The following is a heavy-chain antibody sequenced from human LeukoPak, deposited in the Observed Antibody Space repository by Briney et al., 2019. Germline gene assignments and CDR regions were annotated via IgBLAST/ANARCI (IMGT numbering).Heavy chain of an antibody. CDR1: GFTFDDYA. D-gene: IGHD3-22*01. V-gene: IGHV3-43*02. J-gene: IGHJ2*01. CDR3: ATNYYDSSGYYSYWYFDL. CDR2: ISGDGGST. Sequence: GGSLRLSCAASGFTFDDYAMHWVRQAPGKGLEWVSLISGDGGSTYYADSVKGRFTISRDNSKNSLYLQMNSLRTEDTALYYCATNYYDSSGYYSYWYFDLWGRGTLATVSS.